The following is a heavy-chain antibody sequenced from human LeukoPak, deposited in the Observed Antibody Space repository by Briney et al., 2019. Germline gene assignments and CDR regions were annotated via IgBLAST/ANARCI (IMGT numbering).Heavy chain of an antibody. Sequence: PSETLSLTCAVYGGSFSGYYWSWIRQPPGKGLEWIGEINHSGSTNYNPSLKSRVTISVDTSKNQFSLKLSSVTAADTAVYYCAGYYDYVWGLAPFDYWGQGTLVTVSS. D-gene: IGHD3-16*01. V-gene: IGHV4-34*01. CDR3: AGYYDYVWGLAPFDY. CDR1: GGSFSGYY. J-gene: IGHJ4*02. CDR2: INHSGST.